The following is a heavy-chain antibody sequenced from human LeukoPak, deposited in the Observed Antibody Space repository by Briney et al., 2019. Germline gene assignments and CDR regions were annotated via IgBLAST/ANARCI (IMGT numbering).Heavy chain of an antibody. Sequence: GGSLRLSCAASGFTFSSYAMSWVHQAPGKGLEWVSAISGSGGSTYYADSVKGRFTISRDNSKNTLYLQMNSLRAEDTAVYYCAKDHDFRDYDSSGYPLDYWGQGTLVTVSS. D-gene: IGHD3-22*01. CDR3: AKDHDFRDYDSSGYPLDY. CDR2: ISGSGGST. V-gene: IGHV3-23*01. CDR1: GFTFSSYA. J-gene: IGHJ4*02.